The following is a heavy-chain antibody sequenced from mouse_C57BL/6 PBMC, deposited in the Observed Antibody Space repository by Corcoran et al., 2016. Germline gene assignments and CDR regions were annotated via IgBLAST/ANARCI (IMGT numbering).Heavy chain of an antibody. Sequence: QIQLVQSGPELKKPGETVKISCKASGYTFTTYGMSWVKQAPGKGLKWMGWINTYSGVPTYADDFKGRFAFSLETSASTAYLQINNLKNEDTATYFCAIWVSYDYGLDYWGQGTTLTVSS. D-gene: IGHD2-4*01. CDR3: AIWVSYDYGLDY. CDR1: GYTFTTYG. V-gene: IGHV9-3*01. J-gene: IGHJ2*01. CDR2: INTYSGVP.